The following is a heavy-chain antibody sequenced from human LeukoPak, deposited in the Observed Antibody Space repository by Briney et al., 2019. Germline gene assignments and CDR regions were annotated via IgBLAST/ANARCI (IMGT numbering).Heavy chain of an antibody. CDR2: INPNSGGT. CDR3: ARDWRHCSSTSCYTQYYYYYGMDV. D-gene: IGHD2-2*02. Sequence: ASVKVSCKASGYTFTGYYMHWVRQAPGQGLEWMGWINPNSGGTNYAQKFQGRVTMTRDTSISTAYMELSGLRSDDTAVYYCARDWRHCSSTSCYTQYYYYYGMDVWGQGTTVTVSS. J-gene: IGHJ6*02. V-gene: IGHV1-2*02. CDR1: GYTFTGYY.